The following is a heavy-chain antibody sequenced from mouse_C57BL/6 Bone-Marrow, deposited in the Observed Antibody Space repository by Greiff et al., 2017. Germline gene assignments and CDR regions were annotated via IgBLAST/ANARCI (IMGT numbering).Heavy chain of an antibody. D-gene: IGHD2-4*01. CDR3: AIGDYDASWFAY. Sequence: QVQLKQPGAELVKPGASVKVSCKASGYTFTSYWMHWVKQRPGQGLEWIGRIHPSDSDPTYNQKFKGKATLTVDKSSSTAYMQLSSLTSEDSAVYYCAIGDYDASWFAYWGQGTLVTVSA. CDR1: GYTFTSYW. V-gene: IGHV1-74*01. J-gene: IGHJ3*01. CDR2: IHPSDSDP.